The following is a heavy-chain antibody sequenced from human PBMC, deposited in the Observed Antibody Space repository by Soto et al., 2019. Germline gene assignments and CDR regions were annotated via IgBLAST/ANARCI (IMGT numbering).Heavy chain of an antibody. V-gene: IGHV1-8*02. CDR1: GYDFTACD. Sequence: ASVKVSCKASGYDFTACDINWVRQASGQGLEWMGWMNPINGATGFAQRFQGRVSMTRNTATDTAYLDLTGLRSDDTAVYYCGRGPXPRAPAGGTPYYFAMDVWGPGTTVTVSS. D-gene: IGHD6-13*01. CDR3: GRGPXPRAPAGGTPYYFAMDV. J-gene: IGHJ6*02. CDR2: MNPINGAT.